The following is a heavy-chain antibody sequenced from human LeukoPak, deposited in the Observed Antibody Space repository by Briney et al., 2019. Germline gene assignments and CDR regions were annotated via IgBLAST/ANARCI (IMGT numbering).Heavy chain of an antibody. Sequence: PSETLSLTCAVYGGSFSGNYWSWIRQPPGKGLEWIGEINHSVSTNYNPSLKSRVTISADTSKKQFSLKVSSVTAADTAVYYCARGYSTSDYWGQGTLVTVSS. V-gene: IGHV4-34*01. CDR3: ARGYSTSDY. J-gene: IGHJ4*02. CDR1: GGSFSGNY. CDR2: INHSVST. D-gene: IGHD6-6*01.